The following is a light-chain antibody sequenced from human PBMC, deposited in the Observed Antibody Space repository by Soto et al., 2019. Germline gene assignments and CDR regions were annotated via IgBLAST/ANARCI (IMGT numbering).Light chain of an antibody. CDR1: TSDIGAYNY. Sequence: QSVLAQAASVSGSPGQSITISCTGTTSDIGAYNYVSWYQHHPGKAPKVMIYDVSNRPSGVSIRFSGSKSGTTASLTNSGLRAEDEADYYCSSYSSSSTLIIFGGGTKLAVL. V-gene: IGLV2-14*03. CDR2: DVS. J-gene: IGLJ2*01. CDR3: SSYSSSSTLII.